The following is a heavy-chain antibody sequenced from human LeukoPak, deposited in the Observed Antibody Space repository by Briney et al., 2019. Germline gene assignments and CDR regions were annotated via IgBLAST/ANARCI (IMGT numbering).Heavy chain of an antibody. V-gene: IGHV1-18*01. D-gene: IGHD2-15*01. Sequence: ASVKVSCKASGYTFTSYGISWVRQAPGQGLEWMGWISAYNGNTNYAQKLQGRVTMTTDTSTSTAYMELRSLRSDDTAVYYCVRVFAFCSGGSCYSATGWFDPWGQGTLVTVSS. CDR3: VRVFAFCSGGSCYSATGWFDP. CDR2: ISAYNGNT. CDR1: GYTFTSYG. J-gene: IGHJ5*02.